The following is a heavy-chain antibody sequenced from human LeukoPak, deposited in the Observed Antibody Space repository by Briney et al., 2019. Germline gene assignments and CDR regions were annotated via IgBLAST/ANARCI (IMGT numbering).Heavy chain of an antibody. CDR2: MIPIFGIA. V-gene: IGHV1-69*02. Sequence: ASEKVSCKASGGTFSSYSISWVRQAPGQGLEWVGRMIPIFGIANYAQQFQGRVTITADKSTSTAYPELRSLRSEDTAVYYCASAGRIEHGKDVWSQPTTVTVSS. D-gene: IGHD2-21*01. CDR3: ASAGRIEHGKDV. CDR1: GGTFSSYS. J-gene: IGHJ6*02.